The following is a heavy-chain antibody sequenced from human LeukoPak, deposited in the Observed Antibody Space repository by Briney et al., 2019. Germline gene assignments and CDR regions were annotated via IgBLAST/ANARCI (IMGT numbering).Heavy chain of an antibody. Sequence: SQTLSLTCTVSGGSISSGGYYWSWIRQHPGKGLEWIGYIYYSGSTYYNPSLKSRVTISVDTSKNQFSLKLSSVTAADTAVYYCARGNDHGDYYFDYWGQGTLVTVSS. J-gene: IGHJ4*02. CDR1: GGSISSGGYY. CDR3: ARGNDHGDYYFDY. D-gene: IGHD4-17*01. CDR2: IYYSGST. V-gene: IGHV4-31*03.